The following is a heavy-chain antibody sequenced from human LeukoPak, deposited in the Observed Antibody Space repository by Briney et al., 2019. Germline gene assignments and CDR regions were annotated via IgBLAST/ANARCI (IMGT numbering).Heavy chain of an antibody. V-gene: IGHV4-59*01. D-gene: IGHD5-24*01. CDR1: GGSISSYY. J-gene: IGHJ4*02. Sequence: SETLSLTCTVSGGSISSYYWSWIRQPPGKGLEWIGYIYYSGSTNYNPSLKSRVTISVDTSKNQFSLKLSSVTAADTAVYYCARVEMATIGRFGFDYWGQGTLVTVSS. CDR2: IYYSGST. CDR3: ARVEMATIGRFGFDY.